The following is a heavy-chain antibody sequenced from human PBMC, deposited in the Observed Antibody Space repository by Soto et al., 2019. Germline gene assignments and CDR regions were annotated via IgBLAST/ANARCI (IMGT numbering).Heavy chain of an antibody. CDR2: IYPGDSDT. V-gene: IGHV5-51*01. Sequence: EVQLVQSGAEGKKPGESLKISCKGSGYSFTSYWINWVRQMPGKGLEWMGIIYPGDSDTRYSPSFQGQVTISADKSIDTAHMQWRSLKASDTAVYYCARDHGSPGSYFGLDVWGQGTTVTVSS. CDR3: ARDHGSPGSYFGLDV. D-gene: IGHD6-13*01. J-gene: IGHJ6*02. CDR1: GYSFTSYW.